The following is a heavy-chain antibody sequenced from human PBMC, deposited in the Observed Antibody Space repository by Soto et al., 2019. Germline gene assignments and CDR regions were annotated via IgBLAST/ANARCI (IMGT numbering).Heavy chain of an antibody. V-gene: IGHV3-53*01. CDR2: IYSGGAT. CDR3: AFLGFDY. Sequence: GGSLRLSCAISGFTVSSSSMSWVRQAPGEGLEWVSVIYSGGATYYADSVKGRFTISRDNSKNTLYLQMNSLRAEDTAVYYCAFLGFDYWGQGTLVTVSS. CDR1: GFTVSSSS. J-gene: IGHJ4*02.